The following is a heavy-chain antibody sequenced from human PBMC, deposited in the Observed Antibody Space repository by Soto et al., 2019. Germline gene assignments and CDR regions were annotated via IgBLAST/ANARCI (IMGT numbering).Heavy chain of an antibody. CDR2: IYYSGST. D-gene: IGHD3-22*01. V-gene: IGHV4-39*01. J-gene: IGHJ4*02. CDR3: ARLDYYDSSGYYFDY. CDR1: GGSISSRSYY. Sequence: LSLTCTVAGGSISSRSYYWGWIRQPPGKGLEWIGSIYYSGSTYYNPSLKSRVTISVDTSKNQFSLKLSSVTAADTAVYYCARLDYYDSSGYYFDYWGQGTLVTVSS.